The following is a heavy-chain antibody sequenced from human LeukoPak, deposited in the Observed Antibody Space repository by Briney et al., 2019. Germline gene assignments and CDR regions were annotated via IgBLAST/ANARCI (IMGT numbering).Heavy chain of an antibody. CDR2: TFSSGAT. J-gene: IGHJ1*01. CDR3: ASFIAVAGTAYFQH. V-gene: IGHV4-59*01. Sequence: SETLSLTCIVSGGSMSGYYWSWIRQPPGKGLEWIGHTFSSGATTYNPSLKSRVTISVDTSRSQFSLNLSSVTAADTAVYYCASFIAVAGTAYFQHWGQGTLVTVSS. D-gene: IGHD6-19*01. CDR1: GGSMSGYY.